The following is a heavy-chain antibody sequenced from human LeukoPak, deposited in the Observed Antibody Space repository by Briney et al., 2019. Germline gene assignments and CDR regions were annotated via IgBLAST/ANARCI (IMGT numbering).Heavy chain of an antibody. CDR2: IYSGGGT. D-gene: IGHD6-13*01. Sequence: GGSLRLSCAASGFTVSSNYMSWVRQAPGKGLEWVSVIYSGGGTYYADSVKGRFTISRDNSKNTLYLQMNSLRAEDTAVYYCARRIAAAGPFDYWGQGTLVTVSS. V-gene: IGHV3-66*01. CDR3: ARRIAAAGPFDY. J-gene: IGHJ4*02. CDR1: GFTVSSNY.